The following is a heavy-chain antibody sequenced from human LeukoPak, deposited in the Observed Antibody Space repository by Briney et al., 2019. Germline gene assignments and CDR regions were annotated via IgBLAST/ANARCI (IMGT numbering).Heavy chain of an antibody. J-gene: IGHJ6*03. CDR2: IKQDESEK. CDR1: GFTFSSYG. Sequence: GGSLRLSCAASGFTFSSYGMSWVRQAPGKGLEWVAIIKQDESEKYYVDSVKGRFTISRDNAKNSLYLQMNSLRGEDTAVYYCARDLGFGWFGEFYMDVWGKGTTVTVSS. V-gene: IGHV3-7*01. D-gene: IGHD3-10*01. CDR3: ARDLGFGWFGEFYMDV.